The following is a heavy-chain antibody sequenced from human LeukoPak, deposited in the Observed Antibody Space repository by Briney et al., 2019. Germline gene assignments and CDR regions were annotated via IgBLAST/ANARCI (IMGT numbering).Heavy chain of an antibody. J-gene: IGHJ4*02. V-gene: IGHV3-66*01. CDR3: ARNIPVTRWGY. CDR1: GFTVSNNY. CDR2: IYSAGST. Sequence: GGSLRLSCAASGFTVSNNYMTWVRQAPGKGLEWVSLIYSAGSTYYADSVKGRFTISRGNSKNTVYLQMNSLRAEDTAVYYCARNIPVTRWGYWGQGTLVTVSS. D-gene: IGHD2-21*01.